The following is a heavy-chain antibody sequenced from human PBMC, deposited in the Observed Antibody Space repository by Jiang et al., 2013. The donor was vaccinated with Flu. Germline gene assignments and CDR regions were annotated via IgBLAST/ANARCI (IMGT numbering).Heavy chain of an antibody. CDR1: GGSISRSGYY. J-gene: IGHJ6*02. CDR2: IYYSGST. Sequence: PGLVKPSETLSLTCTVSGGSISRSGYYWGWIRQPPGKGLEWIGSIYYSGSTYYSPSLKSRVTISVDTSNNQFSLKLSSVTAADTAVYYCARGSRFLEWLLFGTAMVSGYYGMDVWGQGTTVTVSS. V-gene: IGHV4-39*01. CDR3: ARGSRFLEWLLFGTAMVSGYYGMDV. D-gene: IGHD3-3*01.